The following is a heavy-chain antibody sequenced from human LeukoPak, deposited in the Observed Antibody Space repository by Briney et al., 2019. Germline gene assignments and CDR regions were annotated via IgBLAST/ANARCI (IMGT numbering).Heavy chain of an antibody. J-gene: IGHJ3*02. V-gene: IGHV3-23*01. CDR1: GFTFSSYA. CDR2: ISGSGGST. Sequence: PGGSLRLSCAASGFTFSSYAMSWVRQAPGKGLEWVSAISGSGGSTYYADSVKGRFTISRDNSKNTLYLQMNSLRAEDTAVYYCAKAGYYESSGYYSGRDAFDIWGQGTMVTVSS. D-gene: IGHD3-22*01. CDR3: AKAGYYESSGYYSGRDAFDI.